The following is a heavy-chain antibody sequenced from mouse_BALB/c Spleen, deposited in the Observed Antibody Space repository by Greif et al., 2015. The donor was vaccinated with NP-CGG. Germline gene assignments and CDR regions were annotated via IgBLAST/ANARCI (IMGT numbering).Heavy chain of an antibody. D-gene: IGHD2-4*01. Sequence: QVQLKHSGAELVRPGSSVKISCKASGYAFSSYWMNWVKQRPGQGLEWIGQIYPGDGDTNYNGKFKGKATLTADKSSSTAYMQLSSLTSEDSAVYFCARYDHDYYAMDYWGQGTSVTVSS. CDR1: GYAFSSYW. CDR2: IYPGDGDT. V-gene: IGHV1-80*01. CDR3: ARYDHDYYAMDY. J-gene: IGHJ4*01.